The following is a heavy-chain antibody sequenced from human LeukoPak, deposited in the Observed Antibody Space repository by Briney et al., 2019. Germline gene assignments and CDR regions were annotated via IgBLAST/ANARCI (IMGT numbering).Heavy chain of an antibody. CDR2: IYYSGST. J-gene: IGHJ4*02. D-gene: IGHD3-9*01. Sequence: SETLSLTCTVSGGSTSSSSYYWGWIRQPPGKGLEWIGSIYYSGSTYYNPSLKRRVTISVDTSKNQFSLKLSSVTAADTAVYYCARLPPRYFDWLLSPRDFDYWGQGTLVPVSS. CDR1: GGSTSSSSYY. V-gene: IGHV4-39*01. CDR3: ARLPPRYFDWLLSPRDFDY.